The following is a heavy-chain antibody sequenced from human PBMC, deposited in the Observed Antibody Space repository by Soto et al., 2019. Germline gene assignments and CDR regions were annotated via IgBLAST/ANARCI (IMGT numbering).Heavy chain of an antibody. CDR3: AHAVLGVWGSYRSCYFDY. D-gene: IGHD3-16*02. CDR1: GFSLSTSGVG. J-gene: IGHJ4*02. V-gene: IGHV2-5*02. Sequence: GSGPTLVNPTQTLTLTCTFSGFSLSTSGVGVGWIRQPPGKALEWLALIYWDDDKRYSPSLKSRLTITKDTSKNQVVLTMTNMDPVDTATYYCAHAVLGVWGSYRSCYFDYWGQGTLVTVSS. CDR2: IYWDDDK.